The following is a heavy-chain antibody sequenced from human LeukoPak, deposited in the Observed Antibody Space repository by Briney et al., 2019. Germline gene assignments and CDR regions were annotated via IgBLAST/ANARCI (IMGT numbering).Heavy chain of an antibody. CDR3: AKDPYRVVVATGNYLDP. V-gene: IGHV3-30*18. Sequence: GGSLRLSCAASGFALSYYGMHWVRHAPGKGLEWVAVITHDGSNIHYGDSVKGRFTISRDNSKNTVYLQMNSLRADDTAIYYCAKDPYRVVVATGNYLDPWGQGTLVTVSS. CDR2: ITHDGSNI. D-gene: IGHD2-15*01. CDR1: GFALSYYG. J-gene: IGHJ5*02.